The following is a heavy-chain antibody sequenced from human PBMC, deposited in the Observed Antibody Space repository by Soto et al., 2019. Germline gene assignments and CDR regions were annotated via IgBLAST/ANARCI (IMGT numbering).Heavy chain of an antibody. D-gene: IGHD6-6*01. CDR2: INPKTGDT. V-gene: IGHV1-2*02. J-gene: IGHJ4*02. CDR1: GYIFTDSH. Sequence: SVKVSCKASGYIFTDSHIHWVRQASGQGLEWLGWINPKTGDTHYSQKFQGRIIMTRDTSISTAYLELANLTSDDTAVYYCERDPPRFFTSSPEGAGLWGQGTLVTVSS. CDR3: ERDPPRFFTSSPEGAGL.